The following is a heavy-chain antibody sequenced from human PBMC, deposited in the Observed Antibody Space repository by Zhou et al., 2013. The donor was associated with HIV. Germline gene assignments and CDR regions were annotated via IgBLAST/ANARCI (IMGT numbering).Heavy chain of an antibody. Sequence: QVQLQQWGAGLLKPSETLSLTCAVYGGSFSGYYWSWIRQPPGKGLEWIGYIYYTGSTNYNPSLKSRVTISVDTSKNQFSLKLSSVTAADTAVYYCARGLLWFGELFSRTEYYFDHWGQGTLVTVSS. CDR2: IYYTGST. J-gene: IGHJ4*02. CDR1: GGSFSGYY. CDR3: ARGLLWFGELFSRTEYYFDH. D-gene: IGHD3-10*01. V-gene: IGHV4-34*11.